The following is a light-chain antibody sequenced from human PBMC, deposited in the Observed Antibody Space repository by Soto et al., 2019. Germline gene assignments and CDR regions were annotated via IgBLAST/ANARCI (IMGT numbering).Light chain of an antibody. CDR1: QSVGSY. Sequence: EIVVTQSPATLSLSPGERATLSCRTSQSVGSYLAWYQKKPGKAPRLLIYDASNRATGIPARFSGSGSERDFTLTISSLEPEDFAVYYCQKRSTWPPLSFGGGTQVEIK. CDR3: QKRSTWPPLS. J-gene: IGKJ4*01. V-gene: IGKV3-11*02. CDR2: DAS.